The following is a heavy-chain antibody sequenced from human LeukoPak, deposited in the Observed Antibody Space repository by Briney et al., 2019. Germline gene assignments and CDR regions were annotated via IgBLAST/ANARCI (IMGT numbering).Heavy chain of an antibody. D-gene: IGHD3-22*01. V-gene: IGHV1-2*02. CDR3: AAVFGSGYYYYFDY. J-gene: IGHJ4*02. Sequence: ASVKVSRKASGYTFTGYYMHWVRQAPGQGLEWMGWINPNSGGTNYAQKFQGRVTMTRDTSISTAYMELSSLRSEDTAVYYCAAVFGSGYYYYFDYWGQGTLVTVSS. CDR2: INPNSGGT. CDR1: GYTFTGYY.